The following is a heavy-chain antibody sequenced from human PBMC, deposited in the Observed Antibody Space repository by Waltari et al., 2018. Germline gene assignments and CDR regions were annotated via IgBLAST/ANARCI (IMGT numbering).Heavy chain of an antibody. J-gene: IGHJ5*02. CDR1: GSSISSGYY. Sequence: QVQLQESGPGLLKPSETLSLTCTLSGSSISSGYYCAWIRQSPGMGREWLGSIYHSGSTSYNPSLKSRVTMSLAMSKTQFPRKLRSVTAADTAMYYCAREDVTSNCFDPWGQGTLVTV. CDR2: IYHSGST. V-gene: IGHV4-38-2*02. CDR3: AREDVTSNCFDP. D-gene: IGHD2-2*01.